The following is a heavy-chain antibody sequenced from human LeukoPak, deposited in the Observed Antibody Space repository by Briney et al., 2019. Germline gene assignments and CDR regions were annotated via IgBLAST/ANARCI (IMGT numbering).Heavy chain of an antibody. D-gene: IGHD3-9*01. J-gene: IGHJ6*02. Sequence: GGSLRLSCAASGFTFINYAMHWVRQAPGKGLEWVALISYDGSTKYCADSVKGRFTISRDNSKNTLSLQMNSLRTEDTAVYFCARVAHFDRGMDVWGQGTTVTVSS. CDR3: ARVAHFDRGMDV. V-gene: IGHV3-30-3*01. CDR2: ISYDGSTK. CDR1: GFTFINYA.